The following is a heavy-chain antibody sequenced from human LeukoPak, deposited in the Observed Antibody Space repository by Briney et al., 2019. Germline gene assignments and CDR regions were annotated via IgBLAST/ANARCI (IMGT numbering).Heavy chain of an antibody. J-gene: IGHJ3*02. V-gene: IGHV1-18*01. CDR2: ISAYNGNT. D-gene: IGHD5-12*01. CDR3: ASQPRGYAGPYDAFDI. Sequence: ASVKVSCKASGYTFTSYGISWVRQAPGQGLEWMGWISAYNGNTNYAQKLQGRVTMTTDTSTSTAYMELRSLRSDDTAVYYCASQPRGYAGPYDAFDIWGQGTMVTVSS. CDR1: GYTFTSYG.